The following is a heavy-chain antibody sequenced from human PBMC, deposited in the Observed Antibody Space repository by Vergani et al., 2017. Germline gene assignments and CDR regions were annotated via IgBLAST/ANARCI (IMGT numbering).Heavy chain of an antibody. Sequence: VQLVESGGGVVKPGRSLRLSCAASGFTFNSYGMHWLRQARGKGMEGVAIIRHYRTTKYYAESVQGRFTIYRDNSKKTLFLQMNSLTVEYTAVSYCAKNFHDYDITSVTATRGNVFDYWGQGTMVTVSS. D-gene: IGHD3-22*01. CDR3: AKNFHDYDITSVTATRGNVFDY. V-gene: IGHV3-30*02. CDR1: GFTFNSYG. J-gene: IGHJ4*02. CDR2: IRHYRTTK.